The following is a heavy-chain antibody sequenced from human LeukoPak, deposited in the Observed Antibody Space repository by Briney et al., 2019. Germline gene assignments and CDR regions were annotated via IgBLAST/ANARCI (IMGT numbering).Heavy chain of an antibody. J-gene: IGHJ5*02. V-gene: IGHV3-7*01. D-gene: IGHD2-15*01. Sequence: GGSLRLSCAASGFTFSSYWMSWVRQAPGKGMEWVANINQDGSEKYYVDSVKGRFTISRDNAKNSLYLQMNSLRAEDTAVYYCAREGCSGGSCYHNWFDPWGQGTLVTVSS. CDR3: AREGCSGGSCYHNWFDP. CDR1: GFTFSSYW. CDR2: INQDGSEK.